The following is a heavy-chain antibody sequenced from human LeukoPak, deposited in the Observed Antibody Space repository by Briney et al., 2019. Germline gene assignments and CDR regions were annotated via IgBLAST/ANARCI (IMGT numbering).Heavy chain of an antibody. D-gene: IGHD6-13*01. CDR3: ARATSDDSSSWYHSYYYYGMDV. CDR2: MNPNSGNT. CDR1: GYTFTSYD. J-gene: IGHJ6*02. V-gene: IGHV1-8*01. Sequence: ASVKVSCKASGYTFTSYDINWVRQATGQGLEWMGWMNPNSGNTGYAQKFQGRVTMTRNTSISTAYMELSSLRSEDTAVYYCARATSDDSSSWYHSYYYYGMDVWGQGTTVTVSS.